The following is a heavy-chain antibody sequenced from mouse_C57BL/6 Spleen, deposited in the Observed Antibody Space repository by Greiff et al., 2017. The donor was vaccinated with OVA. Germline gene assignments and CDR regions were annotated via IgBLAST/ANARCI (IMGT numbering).Heavy chain of an antibody. CDR3: ARHQDGYLDY. Sequence: EVQLVESGGGLVQPGGSLKLSCAASGFTFSDYYMYWVRQTPEKRLEWVAYISNGGGSPYYPDTVKGRFTISSDNAKNTLYLQMSRLKSEDTAMYYCARHQDGYLDYWGKGTTLTVSS. D-gene: IGHD2-3*01. J-gene: IGHJ2*01. CDR1: GFTFSDYY. V-gene: IGHV5-12*01. CDR2: ISNGGGSP.